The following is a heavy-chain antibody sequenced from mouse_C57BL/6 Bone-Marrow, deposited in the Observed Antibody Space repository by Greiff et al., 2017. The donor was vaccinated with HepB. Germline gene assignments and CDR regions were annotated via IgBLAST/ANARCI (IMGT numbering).Heavy chain of an antibody. CDR2: IHPNSGST. V-gene: IGHV1-64*01. Sequence: VQLQQPGAELVKPGASVKLSCKASGYTFTSYWMHWVKQRPGQGLEWIGMIHPNSGSTNYNEKFKSKATLTVDKSSSTAYMQLSSLTSEDSAVYYRARWDDYGWFSYWGQGTLGTVSA. CDR1: GYTFTSYW. J-gene: IGHJ3*01. CDR3: ARWDDYGWFSY. D-gene: IGHD2-4*01.